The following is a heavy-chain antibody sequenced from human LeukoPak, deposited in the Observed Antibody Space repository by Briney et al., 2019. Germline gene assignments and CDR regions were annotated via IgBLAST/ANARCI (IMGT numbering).Heavy chain of an antibody. CDR3: ARDQNYPYNWFDP. CDR1: GGTFSSYA. Sequence: SVKVSCKASGGTFSSYAISWVRQAPGQGLERMGGIIPIFGTANYAQKFQGRVTITADKSTSTAYMELSSLRSEDTAVYYCARDQNYPYNWFDPWGQGTLVTVSS. J-gene: IGHJ5*02. V-gene: IGHV1-69*06. CDR2: IIPIFGTA. D-gene: IGHD1-7*01.